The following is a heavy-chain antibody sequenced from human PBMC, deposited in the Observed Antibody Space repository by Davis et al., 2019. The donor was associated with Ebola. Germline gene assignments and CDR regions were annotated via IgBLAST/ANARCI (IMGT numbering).Heavy chain of an antibody. D-gene: IGHD6-6*01. Sequence: SETLSLTCAVYGGSFSGYYWSWIRQPPGKGLEWIGEINHSGSTNYNPSLKSRVTISVDTSKNQFSLKLSSVTAADTAVYYCARDTAARRYYGMDVWGQGTTVTVSS. J-gene: IGHJ6*02. CDR3: ARDTAARRYYGMDV. V-gene: IGHV4-34*01. CDR1: GGSFSGYY. CDR2: INHSGST.